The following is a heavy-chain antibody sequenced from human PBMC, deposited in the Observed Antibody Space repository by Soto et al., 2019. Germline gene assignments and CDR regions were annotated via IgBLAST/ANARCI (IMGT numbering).Heavy chain of an antibody. CDR1: GFTFSDAW. CDR2: IKRKIDGETT. Sequence: EVQLVESGGGMVMPGGSLRLSCAASGFTFSDAWMTWIRQAPGKGLQCVGRIKRKIDGETTDYAAPVKGRFTISRDDAKNTLYLKMNSLKVEDTAMYYFDTDRGGGMAVWVQGTTVTVSS. D-gene: IGHD3-10*01. V-gene: IGHV3-15*01. J-gene: IGHJ6*01. CDR3: DTDRGGGMAV.